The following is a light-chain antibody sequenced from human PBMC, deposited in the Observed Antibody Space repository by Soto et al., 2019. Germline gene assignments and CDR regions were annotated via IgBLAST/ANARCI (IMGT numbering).Light chain of an antibody. CDR2: GNS. CDR3: HSYDSSLTGVV. Sequence: QSVLTQPPSVSGAPGQRVTISCTGSSSNIGAGYDVHWYQQLPGTAPKLLIYGNSNRPSGVPDRFSGSKSGTSASLAITGLQPDDDADYYSHSYDSSLTGVVFGGGTKLTVL. J-gene: IGLJ2*01. CDR1: SSNIGAGYD. V-gene: IGLV1-40*01.